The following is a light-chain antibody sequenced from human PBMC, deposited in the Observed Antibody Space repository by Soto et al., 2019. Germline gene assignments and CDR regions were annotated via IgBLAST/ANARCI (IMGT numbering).Light chain of an antibody. Sequence: QSVRTQPPSASGTPGQRVTISCSGSSSNIGGNYVYWYQQLPGRAPKLLIYRNNQRPSGVPDRFSGSKSGTSASLAISGLRSEDEAHYYCAAWDDSLSGVVFGGGTKLTVL. CDR3: AAWDDSLSGVV. J-gene: IGLJ2*01. CDR1: SSNIGGNY. V-gene: IGLV1-47*01. CDR2: RNN.